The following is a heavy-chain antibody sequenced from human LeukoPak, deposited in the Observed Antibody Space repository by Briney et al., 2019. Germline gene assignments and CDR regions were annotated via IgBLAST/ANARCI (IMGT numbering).Heavy chain of an antibody. V-gene: IGHV4-59*01. Sequence: PSETLSLTCTVSGGSISSYYWSCIRQPPGKGLEWIGYIYYSGSTNYNPSLKSRVTISVDTSKNQFSLKLSSVTAADTAVYYCARASSGYDTFDIWGQGTMVTVSS. CDR2: IYYSGST. CDR1: GGSISSYY. D-gene: IGHD5-12*01. CDR3: ARASSGYDTFDI. J-gene: IGHJ3*02.